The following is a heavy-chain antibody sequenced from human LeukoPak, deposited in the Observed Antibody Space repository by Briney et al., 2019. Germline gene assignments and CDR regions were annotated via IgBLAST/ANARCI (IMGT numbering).Heavy chain of an antibody. CDR3: AKPRAAGGGGAFDI. V-gene: IGHV3-23*01. Sequence: GGSLRLSCAASGFTFSRYDMSWLPEAPGKGLEWVSAISGSGGCTYYADSVKGRFTISRDNSKNTLYLQMNSLRAEDTAVYYCAKPRAAGGGGAFDIWGQGTMVTVSS. J-gene: IGHJ3*02. CDR1: GFTFSRYD. CDR2: ISGSGGCT. D-gene: IGHD6-13*01.